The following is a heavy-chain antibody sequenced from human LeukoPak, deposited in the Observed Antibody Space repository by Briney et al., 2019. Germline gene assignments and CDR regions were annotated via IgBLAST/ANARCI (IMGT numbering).Heavy chain of an antibody. D-gene: IGHD5-24*01. CDR2: ISYDGSNK. J-gene: IGHJ4*02. CDR3: VPAEMQ. V-gene: IGHV3-30-3*01. CDR1: GFTFSSYA. Sequence: GGSLRLSCAASGFTFSSYAMHWVRQAPGKGLEWVAVISYDGSNKYCADSVKGRFTISRDNSKNTLYLQMNSLRAEDTAVYYCVPAEMQWGQGTLVTVSS.